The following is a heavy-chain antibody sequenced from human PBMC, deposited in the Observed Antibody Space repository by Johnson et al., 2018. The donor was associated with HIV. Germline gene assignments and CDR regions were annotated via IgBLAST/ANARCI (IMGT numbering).Heavy chain of an antibody. Sequence: EVQLVESGGGLVQPGGSLRLSCAASGFTFSSYWMHWVRQAPGKGLVWVSRINSDGSSTNYADSVKGRFTISRDNAKNTLYLQMNTLRVEDTALYYCARAMYYFDTSGYLIRPRAFDIWGQGTVVTVSS. CDR2: INSDGSST. J-gene: IGHJ3*02. CDR1: GFTFSSYW. D-gene: IGHD3-22*01. V-gene: IGHV3-74*01. CDR3: ARAMYYFDTSGYLIRPRAFDI.